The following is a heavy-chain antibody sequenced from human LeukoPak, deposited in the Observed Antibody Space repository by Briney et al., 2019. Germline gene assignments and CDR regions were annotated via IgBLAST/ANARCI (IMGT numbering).Heavy chain of an antibody. CDR2: IKQDGSEK. J-gene: IGHJ4*02. V-gene: IGHV3-7*01. CDR3: ATGMVGRLNPLDY. CDR1: GFTFSSYW. Sequence: GGSLRLSCAASGFTFSSYWMSGVRQAPGKGLEWVANIKQDGSEKYYVDSVKGRFTISRDNAKNSLYLQMNSLRAEDTAVYYCATGMVGRLNPLDYWGQGTLVTVSS. D-gene: IGHD1-26*01.